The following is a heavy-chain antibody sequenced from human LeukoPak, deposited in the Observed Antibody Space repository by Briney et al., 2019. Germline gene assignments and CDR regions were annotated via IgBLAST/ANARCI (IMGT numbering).Heavy chain of an antibody. Sequence: GRSLRLSGAASGCTFSSYAMHWVRQAPGKGLEWVAVISYDGSNKYYADSVKGRFTISRDNSKNTLYLQMNSLRAEDTAVYYCARDSLRGAMDYWGQGTLVTVSS. V-gene: IGHV3-30*04. D-gene: IGHD2-15*01. CDR2: ISYDGSNK. J-gene: IGHJ4*02. CDR3: ARDSLRGAMDY. CDR1: GCTFSSYA.